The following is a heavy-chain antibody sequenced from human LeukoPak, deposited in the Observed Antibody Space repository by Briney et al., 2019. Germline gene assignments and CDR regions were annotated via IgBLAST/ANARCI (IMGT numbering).Heavy chain of an antibody. CDR2: IYYSGST. V-gene: IGHV4-59*01. D-gene: IGHD3-22*01. CDR3: ARLFGYYYDSSGYHDAFDI. CDR1: GGSINSYY. J-gene: IGHJ3*02. Sequence: SETLSLTCTVSGGSINSYYWSWIRQPPGKGLEWIGYIYYSGSTNYNPSLKSRVTISVHTSKNQFSLKLSSVTAADTAVYYCARLFGYYYDSSGYHDAFDIWGQGTMVTVSS.